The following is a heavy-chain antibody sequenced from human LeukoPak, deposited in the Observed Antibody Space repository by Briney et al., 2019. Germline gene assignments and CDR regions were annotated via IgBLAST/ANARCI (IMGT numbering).Heavy chain of an antibody. V-gene: IGHV1-8*01. CDR3: VRTPPNWGFDY. D-gene: IGHD7-27*01. J-gene: IGHJ4*02. CDR1: GYTFTXXD. Sequence: GYTFTXXDINWVRQATGQGXEWMGWMSPNSGDTGYAQKFQGRVTMTSDSSISTAYMEPSSLRSEDTAIYYCVRTPPNWGFDYWGQGTLVTVSS. CDR2: MSPNSGDT.